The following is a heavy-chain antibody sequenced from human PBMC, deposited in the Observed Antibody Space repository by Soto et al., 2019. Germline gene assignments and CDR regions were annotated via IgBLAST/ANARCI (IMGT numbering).Heavy chain of an antibody. Sequence: SETLSLTCTVSGGSISSGDYYWSWIRQPPGKGLEWIGYIYYSGSTYYNPSLKSRVTISVDTSKNQFSLKLSSVTAADTAVYYCARFNGYYEKYYWGQGTLVTVSS. CDR1: GGSISSGDYY. CDR3: ARFNGYYEKYY. CDR2: IYYSGST. J-gene: IGHJ4*02. D-gene: IGHD3-3*01. V-gene: IGHV4-30-4*01.